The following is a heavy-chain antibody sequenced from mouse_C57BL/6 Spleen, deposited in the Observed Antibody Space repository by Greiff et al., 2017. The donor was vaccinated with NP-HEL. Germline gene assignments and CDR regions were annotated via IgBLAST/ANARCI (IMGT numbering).Heavy chain of an antibody. D-gene: IGHD2-4*01. J-gene: IGHJ3*02. CDR1: GYTFTDYE. V-gene: IGHV1-15*01. Sequence: VQLQESGAELVRPGASVTLSCKASGYTFTDYEMHWVKQTPVHGLEWIGAIDPETGGTAYNQKFKGKAILTADKSSSTAYMELRSLTSEDSAVYYCTRRRDYHDYGWGQGTLVTVSA. CDR3: TRRRDYHDYG. CDR2: IDPETGGT.